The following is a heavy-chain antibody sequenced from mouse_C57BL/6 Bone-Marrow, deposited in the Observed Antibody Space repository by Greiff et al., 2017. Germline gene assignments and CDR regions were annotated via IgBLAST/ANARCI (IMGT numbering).Heavy chain of an antibody. J-gene: IGHJ4*01. D-gene: IGHD2-5*01. CDR3: ASPYYSNYEAMDY. CDR2: IDPEDGET. V-gene: IGHV14-2*01. Sequence: EVKLMESGAELVKPGASVKLSCTASGFNIKDYYMHWVKQRTEQGLEWIGRIDPEDGETKYAPKFQGKATITADTSSNTAYLQLSSLTSEDTAVYYCASPYYSNYEAMDYWGQGTSVTVSS. CDR1: GFNIKDYY.